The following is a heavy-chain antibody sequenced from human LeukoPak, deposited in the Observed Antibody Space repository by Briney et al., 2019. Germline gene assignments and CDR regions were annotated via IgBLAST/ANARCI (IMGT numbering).Heavy chain of an antibody. CDR3: ARRSSGYVYFDY. J-gene: IGHJ4*02. CDR2: VSSSGSTI. V-gene: IGHV3-48*03. D-gene: IGHD6-13*01. Sequence: GGSLRLSCAASGFTFSSYEMNWVRQAPGKGLEWVSYVSSSGSTIYYADSVKGRFTISRDNAKNSLYLQMNSLRAEDTAVYYCARRSSGYVYFDYWGQGTLVTVSS. CDR1: GFTFSSYE.